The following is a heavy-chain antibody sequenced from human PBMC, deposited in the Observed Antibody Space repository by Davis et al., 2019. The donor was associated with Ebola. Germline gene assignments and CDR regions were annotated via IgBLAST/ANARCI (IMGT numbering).Heavy chain of an antibody. CDR1: GFTFSSNS. J-gene: IGHJ2*01. V-gene: IGHV3-21*01. D-gene: IGHD2-21*02. CDR3: VRDPALVVTGGGWFFGL. Sequence: GGSLRLSCAASGFTFSSNSMNWVRQAPGKGLEWVSFISSSSNYIYYADSVKGRFTVSRDNAKNSLYLQMNSRRAEDTAVYYCVRDPALVVTGGGWFFGLWGRGTLVTVSS. CDR2: ISSSSNYI.